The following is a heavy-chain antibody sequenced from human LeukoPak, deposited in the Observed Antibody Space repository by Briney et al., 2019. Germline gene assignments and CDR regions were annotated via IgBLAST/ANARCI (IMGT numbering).Heavy chain of an antibody. V-gene: IGHV4-39*01. Sequence: PSETLSLTYSVSGGSISSSSYYWGWLRQPPGKGLEWIGSIYYSGSTYYKPSLKSRFTISVDTTKNQFSLNLSSVTAADTAVYYCARLIGNWFDHCGQGTLVTVSS. CDR2: IYYSGST. J-gene: IGHJ5*02. CDR3: ARLIGNWFDH. CDR1: GGSISSSSYY. D-gene: IGHD3-16*02.